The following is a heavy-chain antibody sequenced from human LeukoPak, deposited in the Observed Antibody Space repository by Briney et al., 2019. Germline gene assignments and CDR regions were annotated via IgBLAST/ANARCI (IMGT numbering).Heavy chain of an antibody. Sequence: SETLSLTCTVSGGSTSSYYWSWIRQPAGKGLEWIGRIYTSGSTNYNPSLKSRVTMSVDTSKNQSSLKLSSVTAADTAVYYCARERSGYCSSTSCYAGFPSYYYYYYMDVWGKGTTVTISS. CDR3: ARERSGYCSSTSCYAGFPSYYYYYYMDV. CDR1: GGSTSSYY. D-gene: IGHD2-2*01. CDR2: IYTSGST. J-gene: IGHJ6*03. V-gene: IGHV4-4*07.